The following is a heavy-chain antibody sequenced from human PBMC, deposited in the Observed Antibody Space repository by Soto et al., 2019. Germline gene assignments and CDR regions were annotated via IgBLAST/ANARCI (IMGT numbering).Heavy chain of an antibody. CDR3: ARDGCTGYSEL. Sequence: LILPRAAWWFAVSGKSISRCRQPPGKGQEWFPATYSGDKRFYADSVKGRSTISRDNSTDPLYVQMNSLRAEDTAVYYGARDGCTGYSELRGSGSLVT. CDR1: WFAVSGKS. V-gene: IGHV3-53*01. J-gene: IGHJ2*01. CDR2: TYSGDKR.